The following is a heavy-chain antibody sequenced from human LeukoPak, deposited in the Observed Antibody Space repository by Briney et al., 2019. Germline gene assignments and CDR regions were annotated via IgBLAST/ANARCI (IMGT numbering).Heavy chain of an antibody. CDR3: ARDRGWRTSGYYLYYFEY. CDR1: GFIFTNYF. D-gene: IGHD3-3*01. Sequence: QAGGSLRLSCAASGFIFTNYFMSWVRQAPGKGLEWVASIKHDGSEKYYVDSVRGRFPISRDNTKNSLYLQMSSLRAEDTAVYYYARDRGWRTSGYYLYYFEYWGQGTLVTFSS. V-gene: IGHV3-7*01. CDR2: IKHDGSEK. J-gene: IGHJ4*02.